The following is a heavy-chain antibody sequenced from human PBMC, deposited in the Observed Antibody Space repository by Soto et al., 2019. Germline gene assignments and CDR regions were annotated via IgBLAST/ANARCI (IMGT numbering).Heavy chain of an antibody. Sequence: PGGSLRLSCAASGFTFSSYGMHWVRQAPGKGLEWVAVISYDGSNKYYADSVKGRFTISRDNSKNTLYLQMNSLRAEDTAVYYCAKWGLRYFDWLPHYAYWGQGTLVTVSS. J-gene: IGHJ4*02. D-gene: IGHD3-9*01. V-gene: IGHV3-30*18. CDR2: ISYDGSNK. CDR3: AKWGLRYFDWLPHYAY. CDR1: GFTFSSYG.